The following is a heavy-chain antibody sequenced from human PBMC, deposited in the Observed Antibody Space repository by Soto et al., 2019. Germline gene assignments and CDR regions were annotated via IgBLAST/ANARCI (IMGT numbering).Heavy chain of an antibody. D-gene: IGHD2-2*01. CDR3: ARDRPSSVPAANNWFDP. CDR1: GGSISSYY. Sequence: SETLSLTCTVSGGSISSYYWSWIRQPPGKGLEWIGYIYYSGSTNYNPSLKSRVTISVDTSKNQFSLKLSSVTAADTAVYYCARDRPSSVPAANNWFDPWGQGTLVTVSS. CDR2: IYYSGST. J-gene: IGHJ5*02. V-gene: IGHV4-59*01.